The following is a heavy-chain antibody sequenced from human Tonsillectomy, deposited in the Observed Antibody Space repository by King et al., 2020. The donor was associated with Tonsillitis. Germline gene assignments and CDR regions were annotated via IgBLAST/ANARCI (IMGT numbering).Heavy chain of an antibody. V-gene: IGHV3-21*01. CDR3: ARGPIDGLRHFDF. Sequence: VQLVESGGDLVKPGGSLRLSCAASGFTFRSYSMNWVRQAPGKGLEWVSSISSSSSYIYYADSVKGRFTISRDNAKNSLYLQMNSLRAEDTEVYYCARGPIDGLRHFDFWGQGTLVTVSS. D-gene: IGHD5-24*01. CDR2: ISSSSSYI. J-gene: IGHJ4*02. CDR1: GFTFRSYS.